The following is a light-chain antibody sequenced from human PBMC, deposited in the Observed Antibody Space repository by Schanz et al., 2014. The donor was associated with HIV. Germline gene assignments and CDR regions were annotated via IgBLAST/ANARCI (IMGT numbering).Light chain of an antibody. CDR1: SSNIGINT. V-gene: IGLV1-44*01. CDR2: ANM. Sequence: QSVLTQPPSVSGTPGQRVTILCSGSSSNIGINTVNWYQHLPGTAPKLLMYANMERPSGVPNRFSGSGSGTSASLAISGLQSEDEADYYCAAWDDSLKVWVFGGGTKLTVL. CDR3: AAWDDSLKVWV. J-gene: IGLJ3*02.